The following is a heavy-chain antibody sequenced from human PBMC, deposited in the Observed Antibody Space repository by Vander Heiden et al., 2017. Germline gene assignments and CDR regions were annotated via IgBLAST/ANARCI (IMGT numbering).Heavy chain of an antibody. CDR1: GFTFSIYA. CDR3: ATRAGADLGVY. CDR2: ISNGGSDT. J-gene: IGHJ4*02. Sequence: EVQLLESGGGLVQPGGSLRLSCSASGFTFSIYAMTWVRQAPGEGLEWVSDISNGGSDTYYADSVQGRFTISRDNSKNTVYLQMNRLRAEDTAVYFCATRAGADLGVYWGQGTLVTVSS. V-gene: IGHV3-23*01. D-gene: IGHD3-16*01.